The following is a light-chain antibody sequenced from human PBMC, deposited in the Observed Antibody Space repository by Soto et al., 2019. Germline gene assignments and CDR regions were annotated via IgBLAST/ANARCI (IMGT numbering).Light chain of an antibody. J-gene: IGKJ2*01. V-gene: IGKV1-39*01. CDR2: GAS. CDR1: QSIRTY. CDR3: QQSYSDPRT. Sequence: DIPMTQSPSSLSASIGDRVTITCRASQSIRTYLNWYQQKQGKAPKLLINGASTLQRGVPSRFSGSGSGTEFTLTISDLQPEDFATFYCQQSYSDPRTFGQGTTLDFK.